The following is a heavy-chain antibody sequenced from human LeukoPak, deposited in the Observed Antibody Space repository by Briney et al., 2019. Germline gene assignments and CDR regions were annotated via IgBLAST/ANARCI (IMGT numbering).Heavy chain of an antibody. V-gene: IGHV3-30*18. CDR1: GFTFSSYG. J-gene: IGHJ4*02. Sequence: GGSLRLSCAASGFTFSSYGMHWVRQAPGKGLEWVAVISNDGSNKYYADSVKGRFTISRDNSKNTLYLQMNSLRAEDTAVYYCAKGKAPIRTAVAGTLDYWGQGTLVTVSS. CDR2: ISNDGSNK. CDR3: AKGKAPIRTAVAGTLDY. D-gene: IGHD6-19*01.